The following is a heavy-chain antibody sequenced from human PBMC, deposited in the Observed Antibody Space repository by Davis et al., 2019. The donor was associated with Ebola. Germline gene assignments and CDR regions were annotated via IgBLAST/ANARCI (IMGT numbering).Heavy chain of an antibody. CDR1: GFTFSGSA. J-gene: IGHJ6*03. Sequence: GESLKISCAASGFTFSGSAMHWVRQASGKGLEWVGRIRSKANSYATAYAASVKGRFTISRDDSKNTTYLQMNSLKTEDTAVYYCNSLEYSNSHGNDYDMDVWGKGTTVTVSS. D-gene: IGHD6-6*01. V-gene: IGHV3-73*01. CDR2: IRSKANSYAT. CDR3: NSLEYSNSHGNDYDMDV.